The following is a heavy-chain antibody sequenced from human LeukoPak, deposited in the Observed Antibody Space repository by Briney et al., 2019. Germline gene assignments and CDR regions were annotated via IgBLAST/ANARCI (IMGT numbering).Heavy chain of an antibody. CDR2: IKQDGSEK. J-gene: IGHJ4*02. Sequence: GGSLRLSCAASGFTFSSYWMSWVRQAPGKGLEWVANIKQDGSEKYYVDSVKGRFTISRDNARNSLYLQMNSLRAEDTAVYYCARGGRDYGDYYFDYWGQGTLVTVSS. CDR3: ARGGRDYGDYYFDY. V-gene: IGHV3-7*01. CDR1: GFTFSSYW. D-gene: IGHD4-17*01.